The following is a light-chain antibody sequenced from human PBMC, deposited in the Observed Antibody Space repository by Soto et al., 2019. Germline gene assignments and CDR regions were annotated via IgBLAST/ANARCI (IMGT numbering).Light chain of an antibody. CDR1: SSDVGGYYY. V-gene: IGLV2-14*01. CDR2: QVS. Sequence: QSVLTQPASVSGSPGQSITISCTGTSSDVGGYYYVSWYQHHPGKAPKLMIYQVSNRPSGLSNRFSGSKSGNTASLTISGLQAEDEADYYCSSYTSSNTFYVFGTGTKVTVL. J-gene: IGLJ1*01. CDR3: SSYTSSNTFYV.